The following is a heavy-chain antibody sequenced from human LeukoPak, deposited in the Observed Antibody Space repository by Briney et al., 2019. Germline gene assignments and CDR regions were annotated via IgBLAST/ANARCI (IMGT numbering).Heavy chain of an antibody. CDR3: ARAIPNYYGSGSYLDY. J-gene: IGHJ4*02. CDR1: GYTFTSYY. V-gene: IGHV1-46*03. CDR2: INPSGGST. D-gene: IGHD3-10*01. Sequence: GASVKVSCKASGYTFTSYYMHWVRQAPGQGLEWMGIINPSGGSTSYAQKFQGRVTMTRDTSTSTVYMELSSLRSEDTAVYYCARAIPNYYGSGSYLDYWGQGTLVTVSS.